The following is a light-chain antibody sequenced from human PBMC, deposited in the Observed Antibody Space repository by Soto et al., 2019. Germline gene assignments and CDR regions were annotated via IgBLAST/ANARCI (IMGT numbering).Light chain of an antibody. CDR2: DVS. Sequence: QSALTQPASVSGSPGQSITISCTGTSSDVGGYNYDSWYQQHPAKAPKLMIYDVSNRPSGVSNRFSGSKSGNTASLTISGLQAEDDADYYCSSYTSSSTLEVVFGGGTKLTVL. CDR1: SSDVGGYNY. V-gene: IGLV2-14*03. CDR3: SSYTSSSTLEVV. J-gene: IGLJ2*01.